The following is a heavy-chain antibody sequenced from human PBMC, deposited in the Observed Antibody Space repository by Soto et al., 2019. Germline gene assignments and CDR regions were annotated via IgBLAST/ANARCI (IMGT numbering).Heavy chain of an antibody. Sequence: QVQLQQWGAGLLKPSETLSLTCAVYGGSFSNYYWSWIRQPPGKGLEWIGEINHSGTTNYNPSLKSRVNITVEMCMNQFPPKLGSGDGGDTAVFYWAGGDSGTYRGWFDPWGQGTLVTVSS. CDR1: GGSFSNYY. CDR2: INHSGTT. CDR3: AGGDSGTYRGWFDP. J-gene: IGHJ5*02. D-gene: IGHD1-26*01. V-gene: IGHV4-34*01.